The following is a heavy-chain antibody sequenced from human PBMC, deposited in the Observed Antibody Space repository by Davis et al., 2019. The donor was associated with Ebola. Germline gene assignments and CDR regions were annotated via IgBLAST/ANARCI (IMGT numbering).Heavy chain of an antibody. CDR1: GGSIRSYY. J-gene: IGHJ6*02. V-gene: IGHV4-59*13. CDR2: IYYSGST. CDR3: ARRAPMDV. Sequence: MPGGSLRLSCTVSGGSIRSYYWSWIRQPPGKGLEWVGYIYYSGSTNYNPSPKSRVTISVDTSKNQFSLKLSSVTAADTAVYYCARRAPMDVWGQGTTVTVSS.